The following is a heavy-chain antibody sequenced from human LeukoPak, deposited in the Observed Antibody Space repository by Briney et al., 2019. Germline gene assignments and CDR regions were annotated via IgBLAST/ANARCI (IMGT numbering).Heavy chain of an antibody. CDR1: GYTFTGYY. J-gene: IGHJ5*02. V-gene: IGHV1-2*04. CDR3: ARGTHYYDSSGDWFDP. Sequence: ASVKVSRKASGYTFTGYYMHWVRQAPGQGLEWMGWINPNSGGTNYAQKFQGWVTMTRDTSISTAYVELSRLRSDDTAVYYCARGTHYYDSSGDWFDPWGQGTLVTVSS. CDR2: INPNSGGT. D-gene: IGHD3-22*01.